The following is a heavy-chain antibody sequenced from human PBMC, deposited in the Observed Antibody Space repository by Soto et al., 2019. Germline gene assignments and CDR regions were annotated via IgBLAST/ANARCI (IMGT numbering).Heavy chain of an antibody. CDR1: GGSISSGDYY. J-gene: IGHJ4*02. Sequence: SETLSLTCTVSGGSISSGDYYWSWIRQHPGKGLEWIGYIYYSGSTYYNPSLKSRVTISVDTSRNQFSLKLSSVTAADTAVYYCASLPYGSGIHYFDYWGQGTLVTVSS. V-gene: IGHV4-31*03. D-gene: IGHD3-10*01. CDR3: ASLPYGSGIHYFDY. CDR2: IYYSGST.